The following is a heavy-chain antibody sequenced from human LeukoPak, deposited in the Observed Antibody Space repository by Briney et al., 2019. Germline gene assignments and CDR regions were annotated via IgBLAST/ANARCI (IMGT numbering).Heavy chain of an antibody. V-gene: IGHV1-18*01. D-gene: IGHD6-19*01. Sequence: ASVKVSCKASGYSSTNYGISWVRQAPGQGLEWMGWIHIYRGNTNYAQKFQGRVTMTTDTYTSTVYMEVRGLRSDDTAMYYCARVKFGGSLNRRIAVAGFPDYWGQGTLVTVSS. CDR3: ARVKFGGSLNRRIAVAGFPDY. CDR2: IHIYRGNT. CDR1: GYSSTNYG. J-gene: IGHJ4*02.